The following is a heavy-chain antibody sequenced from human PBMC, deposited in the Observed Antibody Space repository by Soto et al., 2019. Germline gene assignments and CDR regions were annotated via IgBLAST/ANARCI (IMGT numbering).Heavy chain of an antibody. J-gene: IGHJ6*03. V-gene: IGHV4-28*01. CDR3: ARTSRDDFWSGYRSSYYYYYMDV. D-gene: IGHD3-3*01. Sequence: SETPSLTFAVPDYPISSGNWWGWIRQPPGKGLEWIGYIYYSGSTYYNPSLKSRVTMSVDTSKNQFSLKLSSVTAVDTAVYYCARTSRDDFWSGYRSSYYYYYMDVWGKGTTVT. CDR1: DYPISSGNW. CDR2: IYYSGST.